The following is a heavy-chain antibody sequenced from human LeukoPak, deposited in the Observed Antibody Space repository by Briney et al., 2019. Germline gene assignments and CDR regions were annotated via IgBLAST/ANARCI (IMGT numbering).Heavy chain of an antibody. D-gene: IGHD4-17*01. CDR3: ARAGTTPNYYYYMDV. J-gene: IGHJ6*03. Sequence: SQTLSLTCTVSGGSISSGSYYWSWIRQPAGKGLEWIGRIYTSGSTNYNPSLKSRVTISVDTSKNQFSLKLSSVTATDTAVYYCARAGTTPNYYYYMDVWGKGTTVTVSS. CDR2: IYTSGST. CDR1: GGSISSGSYY. V-gene: IGHV4-61*02.